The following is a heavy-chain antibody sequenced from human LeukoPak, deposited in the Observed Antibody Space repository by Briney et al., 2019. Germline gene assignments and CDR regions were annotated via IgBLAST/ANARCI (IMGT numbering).Heavy chain of an antibody. CDR2: ISSSSSYI. CDR3: ASTTGYSSGWYDFDY. V-gene: IGHV3-21*01. CDR1: GFTSSSYS. D-gene: IGHD6-19*01. J-gene: IGHJ4*02. Sequence: GGSLRLSCAASGFTSSSYSMNWVRQAPGKGLEWVSSISSSSSYIYYADSVKGRFTISRDNAKNSLYLQMNSLRAEDTAVYYCASTTGYSSGWYDFDYWGQGTLVTVSS.